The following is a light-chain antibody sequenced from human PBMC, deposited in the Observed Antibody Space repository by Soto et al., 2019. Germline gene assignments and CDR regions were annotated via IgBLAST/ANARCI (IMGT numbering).Light chain of an antibody. CDR2: GAS. CDR3: QQYNNWWT. CDR1: QSVSSY. Sequence: EIVLTQSPATLSLSPGERATLSCRASQSVSSYLAWYQQKPGQAPRLLIYGASTRATGIPARFSGSGSGTEFTLTISRLQSEDFAVYYCQQYNNWWTFGQGTKVDIK. J-gene: IGKJ1*01. V-gene: IGKV3-15*01.